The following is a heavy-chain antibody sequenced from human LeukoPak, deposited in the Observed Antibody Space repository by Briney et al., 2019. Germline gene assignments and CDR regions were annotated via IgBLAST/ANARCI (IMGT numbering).Heavy chain of an antibody. CDR3: ARGGYSYGPIDY. J-gene: IGHJ4*02. Sequence: SETLSLTCAVYGGSFSGYYWSWIRQPPGKGLEWIGEINHSGSTNYNPSLKSRVTISVDTSKNQFSLKLSSVTAADTAVYYCARGGYSYGPIDYWGQGTLVAVSS. CDR1: GGSFSGYY. CDR2: INHSGST. D-gene: IGHD5-18*01. V-gene: IGHV4-34*01.